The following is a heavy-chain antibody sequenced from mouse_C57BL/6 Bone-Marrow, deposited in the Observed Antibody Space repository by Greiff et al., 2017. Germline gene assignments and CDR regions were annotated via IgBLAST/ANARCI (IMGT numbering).Heavy chain of an antibody. D-gene: IGHD2-4*01. J-gene: IGHJ1*03. V-gene: IGHV5-12*01. CDR2: ISNGGGST. Sequence: EVKLMESGGGLVQPGGSLKLSCAASGFTFSDYYMYWVRQTPEKRLEWVAYISNGGGSTYYPETVKGRFTITRDKAKNTLYLQMSRLKSEHTAIYYCARHYDYYCDWYYDVWGTGTTVTVSS. CDR3: ARHYDYYCDWYYDV. CDR1: GFTFSDYY.